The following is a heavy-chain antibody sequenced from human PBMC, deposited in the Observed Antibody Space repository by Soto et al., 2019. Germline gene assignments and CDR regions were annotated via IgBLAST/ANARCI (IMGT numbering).Heavy chain of an antibody. CDR3: ARTTGSRSVDV. CDR2: IYASEST. V-gene: IGHV4-61*08. D-gene: IGHD3-9*01. J-gene: IGHJ3*01. CDR1: GASISNTGFY. Sequence: QVQLQESGPGLVKPSETLSLTATVSGASISNTGFYWSWIREPPGKSLEWIGYIYASESTSYNSSLKSRVTISQDTSKNQVALNLASVTSAASAMYYCARTTGSRSVDVWGHGTMVSFSS.